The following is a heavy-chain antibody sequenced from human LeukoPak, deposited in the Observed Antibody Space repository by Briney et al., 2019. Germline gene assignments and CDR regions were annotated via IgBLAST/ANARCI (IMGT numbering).Heavy chain of an antibody. CDR1: GGTFSSYA. CDR2: IIPIFGTA. Sequence: SVKVSCKASGGTFSSYAISWVRHAPGQGLEWMGGIIPIFGTANYAQKFQGRVTITADKSTSTAYMELSSLRSEGTAVYYCARGGGCSGGSCYSRTWFDPWGQGTLVTVSS. D-gene: IGHD2-15*01. J-gene: IGHJ5*02. V-gene: IGHV1-69*06. CDR3: ARGGGCSGGSCYSRTWFDP.